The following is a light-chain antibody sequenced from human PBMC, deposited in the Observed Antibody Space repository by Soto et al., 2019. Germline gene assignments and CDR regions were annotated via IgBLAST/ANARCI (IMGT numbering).Light chain of an antibody. Sequence: QSALTQPPSASGSPGQSVTISCTGTSSDVGAYNFVSWYQHHPGKAPKLIIYDVTERPSGVPDRFSGSKSGNSASLTISGLQTEDEADYYCCSYAGTYSWVFGGGTQLTVL. CDR1: SSDVGAYNF. V-gene: IGLV2-11*01. CDR2: DVT. J-gene: IGLJ3*02. CDR3: CSYAGTYSWV.